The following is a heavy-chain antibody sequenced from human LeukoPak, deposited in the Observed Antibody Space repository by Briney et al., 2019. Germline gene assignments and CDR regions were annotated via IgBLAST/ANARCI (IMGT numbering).Heavy chain of an antibody. Sequence: ASVKVSCKASGGTFSSYAISWVRQAPGQGLEWMGRIIPILGIANYAQKLQGRVTMTTDTSTSTAYMELRSLRSDDTAVYYCARIHSTPYMDVWGKGTTVTVS. J-gene: IGHJ6*03. CDR1: GGTFSSYA. V-gene: IGHV1-69*04. CDR3: ARIHSTPYMDV. CDR2: IIPILGIA.